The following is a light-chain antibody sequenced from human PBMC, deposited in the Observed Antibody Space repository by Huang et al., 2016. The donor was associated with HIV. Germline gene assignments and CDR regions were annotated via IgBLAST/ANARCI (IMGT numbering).Light chain of an antibody. CDR2: EVS. Sequence: DIILSQTPLSLSVTPGQPASISCKSSQSLLHSDGKTYLYWYVQKAGHSPHLLMYEVSNRFSGVPDRFSGSGSGTSFTLMISRVEAEDVGVYYCMQGIHLSSPFGGGTKIEI. J-gene: IGKJ4*01. CDR1: QSLLHSDGKTY. V-gene: IGKV2-29*02. CDR3: MQGIHLSSP.